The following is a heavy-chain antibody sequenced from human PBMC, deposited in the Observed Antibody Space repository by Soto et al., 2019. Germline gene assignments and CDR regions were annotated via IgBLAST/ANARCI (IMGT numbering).Heavy chain of an antibody. D-gene: IGHD3-10*01. J-gene: IGHJ4*02. CDR2: VDGSGRTT. CDR1: GFTFSSYI. CDR3: ATQADYYGSGSPFVPPFH. V-gene: IGHV3-23*01. Sequence: LRVSCAASGFTFSSYIMNWFRQAPGKGLEWVSVVDGSGRTTYYADSVKGRFTISRDNSKNSLFMQMNSLRVEDTAVYYCATQADYYGSGSPFVPPFHCGQGALLTVSS.